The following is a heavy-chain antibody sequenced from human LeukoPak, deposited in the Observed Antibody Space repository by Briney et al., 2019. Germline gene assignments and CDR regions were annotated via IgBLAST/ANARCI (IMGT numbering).Heavy chain of an antibody. CDR1: GFTFSSYE. CDR3: ARGVITIFGVVDY. Sequence: PGGSPRLSCAASGFTFSSYEMNWVRQAPGKGLEWVSYISSSGSTIYYADSVKGRFTISRDNAKNSLYLQMNSLRAEDTAVYYCARGVITIFGVVDYWGQGTLVTVSS. CDR2: ISSSGSTI. V-gene: IGHV3-48*03. J-gene: IGHJ4*02. D-gene: IGHD3-3*01.